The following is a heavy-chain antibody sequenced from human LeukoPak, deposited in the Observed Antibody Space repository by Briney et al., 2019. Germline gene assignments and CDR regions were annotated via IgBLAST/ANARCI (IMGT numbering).Heavy chain of an antibody. V-gene: IGHV5-51*01. CDR1: GYSFTNYW. Sequence: GESLKISCKGSGYSFTNYWIAWVRQMPGKGLEWMGTIYPGDSATRYSPSFQGQVTISADKSISTVYLQWSSLKASDTAIYYCAKHSQSGWSKFDYWGQGTQVTVSS. D-gene: IGHD6-19*01. CDR3: AKHSQSGWSKFDY. CDR2: IYPGDSAT. J-gene: IGHJ4*02.